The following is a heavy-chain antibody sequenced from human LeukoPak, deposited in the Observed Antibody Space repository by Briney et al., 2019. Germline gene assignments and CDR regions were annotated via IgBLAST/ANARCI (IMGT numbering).Heavy chain of an antibody. D-gene: IGHD1-14*01. CDR2: ISYDGSNK. Sequence: GGSLRLSCAASGFTFSSYAMHWVRQAPGKGLEWVAVISYDGSNKYYADSVKGRFTISRDNSKNTLYLQMNSLRAEDTAVYYCARRPASYTLDCWGQGTLVTVSS. J-gene: IGHJ4*02. V-gene: IGHV3-30-3*01. CDR3: ARRPASYTLDC. CDR1: GFTFSSYA.